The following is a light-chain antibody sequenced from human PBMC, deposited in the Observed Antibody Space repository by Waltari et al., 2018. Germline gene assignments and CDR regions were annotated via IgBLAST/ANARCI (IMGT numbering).Light chain of an antibody. Sequence: QSALTQPRSVSGSPGQSVTISCTGTSSDVGGYNYVSWYQQHPGKAPKLMIYDVSKRPSGVPDRFSGSKSGNTASLTISGLQAEDEADYYCCSYAGSYTPRVFGVGTKLTVL. CDR2: DVS. V-gene: IGLV2-11*01. J-gene: IGLJ3*02. CDR3: CSYAGSYTPRV. CDR1: SSDVGGYNY.